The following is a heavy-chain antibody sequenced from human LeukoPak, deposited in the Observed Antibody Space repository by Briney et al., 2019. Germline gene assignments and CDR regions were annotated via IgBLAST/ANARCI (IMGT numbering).Heavy chain of an antibody. Sequence: GESLKISCKGSGYSFTSYWIGWVRQMPGKGLEWMGIIYPGDSDTRYSPSFQGQVTISADKSISTAYLQWSSLKASDSAMYYCARGGDCSSTSCLFDYWGQGSPVTVSS. V-gene: IGHV5-51*01. CDR1: GYSFTSYW. CDR2: IYPGDSDT. J-gene: IGHJ4*02. CDR3: ARGGDCSSTSCLFDY. D-gene: IGHD2-2*01.